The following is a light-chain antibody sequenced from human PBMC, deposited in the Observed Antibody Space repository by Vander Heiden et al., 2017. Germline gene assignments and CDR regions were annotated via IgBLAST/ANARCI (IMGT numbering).Light chain of an antibody. CDR3: QQYKSDPKT. Sequence: DLQMPQSPSTLSASVGDRVTITCRASQSISSWLAWYQQKPGKAPKLLIYKASSLESGVPSRFSGSGSGTEFTLTISSLQPDDFATYYCQQYKSDPKTFGQGTKLEIK. CDR1: QSISSW. V-gene: IGKV1-5*03. J-gene: IGKJ2*01. CDR2: KAS.